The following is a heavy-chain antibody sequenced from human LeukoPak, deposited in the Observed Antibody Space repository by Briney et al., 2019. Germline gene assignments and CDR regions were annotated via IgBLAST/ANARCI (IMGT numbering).Heavy chain of an antibody. CDR1: GGSISSSGYY. CDR2: IYYSGTA. J-gene: IGHJ6*03. V-gene: IGHV4-39*01. D-gene: IGHD6-13*01. Sequence: SSETLSLTCTVSGGSISSSGYYWGWIRQPPGKGLEWIGTIYYSGTAYYSPSPKSRVTISVDTSMNQFSLRLSSVTAADTAVFYCARVAAARYYYYMDVWGKGTTVTVSS. CDR3: ARVAAARYYYYMDV.